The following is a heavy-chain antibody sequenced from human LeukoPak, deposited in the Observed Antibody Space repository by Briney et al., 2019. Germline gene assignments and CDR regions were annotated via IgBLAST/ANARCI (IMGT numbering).Heavy chain of an antibody. Sequence: GGSLRLSCAASGFTLSSYEMNWVRQAPGKGLGWVSYISSSGSTIYYADSVKGRFTISRDNAKNSLYLQMNSLRAEDTAVYYCASLTPVVVVTPPHPYYYGMDAWGQGTTVTVSS. CDR2: ISSSGSTI. D-gene: IGHD2-21*02. CDR1: GFTLSSYE. V-gene: IGHV3-48*03. CDR3: ASLTPVVVVTPPHPYYYGMDA. J-gene: IGHJ6*02.